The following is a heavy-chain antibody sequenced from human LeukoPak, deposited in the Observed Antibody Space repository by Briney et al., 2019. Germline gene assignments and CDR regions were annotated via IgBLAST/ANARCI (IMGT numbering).Heavy chain of an antibody. J-gene: IGHJ5*02. CDR3: AREDSLRFLEWSYDP. D-gene: IGHD3-3*01. CDR2: INPNSGGT. CDR1: GYTFTGYY. Sequence: ASVKVSCKASGYTFTGYYMHWVRQAPGQGFEWMGWINPNSGGTNYAQKFQGRVTMTRDTSISTAYMELSRLRSDDTAVYYCAREDSLRFLEWSYDPWGQGTLVTVSS. V-gene: IGHV1-2*02.